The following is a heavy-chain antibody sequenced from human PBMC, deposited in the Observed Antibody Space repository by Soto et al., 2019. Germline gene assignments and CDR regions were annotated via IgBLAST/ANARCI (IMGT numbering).Heavy chain of an antibody. CDR2: IYYSGTT. Sequence: PSETLSLTCSVSGGSISSYYWNWIRQPQGKEPEYIDYIYYSGTTYYNPSLGGRVTISVDTSTKQFSLKLSSVTAADTAVYYCARESSGSYNIDYWGQGTLVTVSS. CDR3: ARESSGSYNIDY. V-gene: IGHV4-59*12. D-gene: IGHD1-26*01. CDR1: GGSISSYY. J-gene: IGHJ4*02.